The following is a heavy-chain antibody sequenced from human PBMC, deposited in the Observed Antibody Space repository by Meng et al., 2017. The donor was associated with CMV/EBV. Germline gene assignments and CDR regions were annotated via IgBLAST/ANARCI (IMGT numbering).Heavy chain of an antibody. J-gene: IGHJ5*02. CDR3: ARGVNPTVTTHWFDP. Sequence: GESLKISCAASGFTFSSYDMHWVRQATGKGLEWVSAIGTAGDTYYPGSVKGRFTISRENAKNSLYLQMNSLRAEDTAVYYCARGVNPTVTTHWFDPWGQGALVTVSS. D-gene: IGHD4-17*01. CDR2: IGTAGDT. CDR1: GFTFSSYD. V-gene: IGHV3-13*01.